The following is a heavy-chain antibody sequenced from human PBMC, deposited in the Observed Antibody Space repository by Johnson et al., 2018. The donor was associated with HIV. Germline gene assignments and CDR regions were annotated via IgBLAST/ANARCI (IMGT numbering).Heavy chain of an antibody. Sequence: QVQLVESGGGLVQPGGSLRLSCAASEFTFSDHYMDWVRQAPGKGLEWLSYISSSGTAKYYADSGKGRFTISRANAKNSLYLQMNTLRAEDTAVYYCARDRIAVAQGAFDIWGQGTMVTVSS. V-gene: IGHV3-11*04. CDR3: ARDRIAVAQGAFDI. CDR2: ISSSGTAK. J-gene: IGHJ3*02. D-gene: IGHD6-19*01. CDR1: EFTFSDHY.